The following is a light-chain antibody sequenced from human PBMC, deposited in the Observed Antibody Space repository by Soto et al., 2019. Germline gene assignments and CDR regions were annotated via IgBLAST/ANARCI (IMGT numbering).Light chain of an antibody. CDR3: QSYDSSLSALV. V-gene: IGLV1-40*01. CDR1: SSNIGAGYD. CDR2: TNS. Sequence: QSVLTQPPSVSGAPGQGVTISCAGTSSNIGAGYDVHWYQQVPGTAPKLLIYTNSNRPSGVPDRFSGSKSGTSASLAITGLQAADEADYYRQSYDSSLSALVFGGGTKLTVL. J-gene: IGLJ3*02.